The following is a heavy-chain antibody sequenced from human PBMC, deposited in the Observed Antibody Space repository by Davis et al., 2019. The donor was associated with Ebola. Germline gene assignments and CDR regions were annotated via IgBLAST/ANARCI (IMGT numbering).Heavy chain of an antibody. J-gene: IGHJ4*02. CDR3: TGSGEVDY. CDR1: GFTFSGSA. Sequence: GESLKISCAASGFTFSGSAMHWVRQASGKGLEWVGRIRSKANSYATAYAASVKGRFTISRDDSKNTAYLQMNSLKTEDTAVYYCTGSGEVDYWGQGTPVTVSS. D-gene: IGHD3-10*01. CDR2: IRSKANSYAT. V-gene: IGHV3-73*01.